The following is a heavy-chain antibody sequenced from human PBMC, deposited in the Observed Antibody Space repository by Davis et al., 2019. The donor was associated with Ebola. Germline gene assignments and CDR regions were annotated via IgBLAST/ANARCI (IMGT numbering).Heavy chain of an antibody. Sequence: PGGSLRLSCAASGFSFSGCAMHWVRQAPGKGLEWVALIVYDGSNQYYADSVKGRFTISRDNSKNTLYLQMNSLRAVDTAMYYCVRDLTRRYYGSGSHDYWGQGTMVTVSS. CDR2: IVYDGSNQ. J-gene: IGHJ4*02. CDR1: GFSFSGCA. CDR3: VRDLTRRYYGSGSHDY. D-gene: IGHD3-10*01. V-gene: IGHV3-30*04.